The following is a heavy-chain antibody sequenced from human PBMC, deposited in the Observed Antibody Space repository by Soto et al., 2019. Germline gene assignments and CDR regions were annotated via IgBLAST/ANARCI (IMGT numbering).Heavy chain of an antibody. CDR2: IYPGDSDT. J-gene: IGHJ4*02. CDR3: ARNTHPYSSSWTPHFDY. D-gene: IGHD6-13*01. Sequence: PGESLKISCKGSGYSFTSYWIGWVRQMPGKGLEWMGIIYPGDSDTRYSPSFQGQVTISADKSISTAYLQWSSLKASDTAMYYCARNTHPYSSSWTPHFDYWGQGTLVTVSS. V-gene: IGHV5-51*01. CDR1: GYSFTSYW.